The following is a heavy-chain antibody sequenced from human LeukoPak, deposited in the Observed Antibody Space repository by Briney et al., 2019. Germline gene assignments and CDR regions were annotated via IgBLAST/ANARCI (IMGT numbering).Heavy chain of an antibody. CDR1: GGSIRSNSYY. J-gene: IGHJ4*02. Sequence: SETLSLTSTVSGGSIRSNSYYWGWIRQPPGEGLEWIGSIYYSGGTYYNPSLKSRVTISVDTSKNQFSLKLSSVTAADTAVYYCARGPVIFGVVIATHYFDYWGQGALVTVSS. CDR3: ARGPVIFGVVIATHYFDY. V-gene: IGHV4-39*07. CDR2: IYYSGGT. D-gene: IGHD3-3*02.